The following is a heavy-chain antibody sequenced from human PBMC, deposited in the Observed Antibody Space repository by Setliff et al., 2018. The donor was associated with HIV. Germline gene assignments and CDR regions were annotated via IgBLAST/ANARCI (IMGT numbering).Heavy chain of an antibody. V-gene: IGHV1-69*05. CDR2: IIPIFGTA. D-gene: IGHD4-17*01. CDR3: ARPFDYGDYGSLDY. Sequence: SVKVSCKASGGTFSSYAISWVRQAPGQGLEWMGGIIPIFGTANYAQKFQCRVTITTDESTSTAYMELSSLRSEDTAVYYCARPFDYGDYGSLDYWGQGTLVTVSS. J-gene: IGHJ4*02. CDR1: GGTFSSYA.